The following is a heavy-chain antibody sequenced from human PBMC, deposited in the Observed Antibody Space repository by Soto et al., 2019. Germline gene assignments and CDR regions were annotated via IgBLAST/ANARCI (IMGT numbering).Heavy chain of an antibody. D-gene: IGHD6-13*01. Sequence: GGSLRLSCAASGFTFSSYSMNWVRQAPGKGLEWVSYISSSSSTIYYADSVKGRFTISRDNAKNSLYLQMNSLRAEDTAVYYCARDKFGIAADYGMDVWGQGSTVTVSS. CDR3: ARDKFGIAADYGMDV. CDR2: ISSSSSTI. CDR1: GFTFSSYS. J-gene: IGHJ6*02. V-gene: IGHV3-48*04.